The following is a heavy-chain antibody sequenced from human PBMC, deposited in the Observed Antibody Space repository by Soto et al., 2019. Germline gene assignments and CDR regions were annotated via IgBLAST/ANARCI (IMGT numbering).Heavy chain of an antibody. Sequence: SETLSLTCTVSGGSISSYYWSWIRQPPGKGLEWIGYIYYSGSTNYNPSLKSRVTISVDTSKNQFSLKLSSVTAADTAVYYCARSRLIVGATLGAFDIWGQGTMVTVSS. CDR1: GGSISSYY. CDR2: IYYSGST. CDR3: ARSRLIVGATLGAFDI. D-gene: IGHD1-26*01. J-gene: IGHJ3*02. V-gene: IGHV4-59*01.